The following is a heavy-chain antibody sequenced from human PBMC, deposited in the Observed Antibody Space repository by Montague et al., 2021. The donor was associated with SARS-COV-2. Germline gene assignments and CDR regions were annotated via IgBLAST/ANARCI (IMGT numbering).Heavy chain of an antibody. CDR2: SNHGGST. CDR3: ARGAPEY. Sequence: SETLSLTCAVSGGSFSDYHWTWIRQSPGEGLEWIGQSNHGGSTKYNPSLKSRVTISIATSKKQFSLKLTSVTAADTAVYYCARGAPEYWGQGTLVTVSS. J-gene: IGHJ4*02. CDR1: GGSFSDYH. D-gene: IGHD1-14*01. V-gene: IGHV4-34*01.